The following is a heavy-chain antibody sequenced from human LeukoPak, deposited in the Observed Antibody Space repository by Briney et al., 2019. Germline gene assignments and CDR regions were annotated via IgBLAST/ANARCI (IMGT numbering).Heavy chain of an antibody. CDR2: IYYNGNT. D-gene: IGHD3-22*01. V-gene: IGHV4-59*12. Sequence: PSETLSLTCTVSGGSINNYYWSWIRQPPGKGLEWIGYIYYNGNTNYSPSLKSQVTMSVDTSKNQFSLKVSSVTAADTAVYYCARFEKFYDSSIHYLDYWGQGALVTVSS. J-gene: IGHJ4*02. CDR3: ARFEKFYDSSIHYLDY. CDR1: GGSINNYY.